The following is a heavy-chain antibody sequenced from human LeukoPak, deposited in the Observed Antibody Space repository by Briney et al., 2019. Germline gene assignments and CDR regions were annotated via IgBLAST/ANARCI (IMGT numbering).Heavy chain of an antibody. CDR1: GFTLSDYA. D-gene: IGHD4-11*01. V-gene: IGHV3-23*05. Sequence: GGSLRLSCVASGFTLSDYAMNWVRQAPGKGLEWVSTFKTNYNQVYYAESVRGRFTISTDNSKNTAYLQMNSLRVEDTALYYCARSVPDYTRFDFWGQGALVTVSS. CDR2: FKTNYNQV. CDR3: ARSVPDYTRFDF. J-gene: IGHJ4*02.